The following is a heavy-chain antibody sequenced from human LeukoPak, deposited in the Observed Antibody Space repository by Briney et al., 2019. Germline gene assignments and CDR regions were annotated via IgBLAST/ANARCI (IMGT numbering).Heavy chain of an antibody. CDR3: ARREGSGSYYVGAFDI. CDR2: IYPGDSDT. CDR1: GYSFTSYW. V-gene: IGHV5-51*01. Sequence: GESLKISCKGSGYSFTSYWIGWVRQMPGKGLEWMGIIYPGDSDTGYSPSFQGQVTISVDKTIGTAYLQWSSLKASDNAMYYCARREGSGSYYVGAFDIWGQGTMVTVSS. J-gene: IGHJ3*02. D-gene: IGHD3-10*01.